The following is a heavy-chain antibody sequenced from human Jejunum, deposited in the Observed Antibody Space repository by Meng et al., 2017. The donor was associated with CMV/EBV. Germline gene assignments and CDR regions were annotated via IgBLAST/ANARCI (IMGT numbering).Heavy chain of an antibody. V-gene: IGHV7-4-1*01. D-gene: IGHD6-19*01. J-gene: IGHJ4*02. Sequence: QVQLGQSESELNKPGDSVKVSCQAAGYTFTSSSMNWVRHAPGQGLEWMGWININTGNPTYAQGFTGRFVFSLDTSVSTAYLQIDSLKADDTAVYYCARGNGWRFDYWGQGTLVTVSS. CDR1: GYTFTSSS. CDR3: ARGNGWRFDY. CDR2: ININTGNP.